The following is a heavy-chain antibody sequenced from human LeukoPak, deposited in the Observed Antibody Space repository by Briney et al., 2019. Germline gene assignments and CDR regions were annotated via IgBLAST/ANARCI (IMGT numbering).Heavy chain of an antibody. D-gene: IGHD1-14*01. Sequence: ASVRVSCKASGYTFTSYGITWVRQAPGKGLEWMGGFDPEDGETIYAQKFQGRVTMTEDTSTDTAYMELSSLRSEDTAVYYCATPVSSGWGQGTLVTVSS. CDR3: ATPVSSG. CDR2: FDPEDGET. V-gene: IGHV1-24*01. CDR1: GYTFTSYG. J-gene: IGHJ4*02.